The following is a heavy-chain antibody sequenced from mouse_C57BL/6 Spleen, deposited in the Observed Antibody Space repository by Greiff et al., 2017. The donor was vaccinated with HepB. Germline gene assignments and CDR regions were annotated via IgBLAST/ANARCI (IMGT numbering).Heavy chain of an antibody. CDR1: GYTFTSYW. D-gene: IGHD1-1*01. V-gene: IGHV1-50*01. Sequence: QVQLQQPGAELVKPGASVKLSCKASGYTFTSYWMQWVKQRPGQGLEWIGEIDPSDSDTNYNQKFKGKATLTVDTSSSTAYMQLSSMTSEDSAVYYCARTCGSPDYWGQGTTLTVSS. CDR3: ARTCGSPDY. J-gene: IGHJ2*01. CDR2: IDPSDSDT.